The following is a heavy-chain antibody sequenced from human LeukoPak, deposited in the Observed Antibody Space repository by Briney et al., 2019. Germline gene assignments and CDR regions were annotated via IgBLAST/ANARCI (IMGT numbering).Heavy chain of an antibody. J-gene: IGHJ4*02. Sequence: PGGSLRLSCAASGFTFSSYWMSWVRQAPGKGLEWVANIKQDGREKYYVDSVKGRFTVSRDNAKNSLYLQMNSLRAEDTAVYYCARDKIVGATHFDYWGQGTLVTVSS. CDR1: GFTFSSYW. V-gene: IGHV3-7*01. CDR3: ARDKIVGATHFDY. D-gene: IGHD1-26*01. CDR2: IKQDGREK.